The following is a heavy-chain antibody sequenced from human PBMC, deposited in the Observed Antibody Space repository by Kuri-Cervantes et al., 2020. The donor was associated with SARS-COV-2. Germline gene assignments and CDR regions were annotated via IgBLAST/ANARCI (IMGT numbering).Heavy chain of an antibody. J-gene: IGHJ6*02. D-gene: IGHD3-22*01. CDR2: IDPSDSYT. CDR1: GNSFTSYW. Sequence: GESLKISWKCSGNSFTSYWISWVRQMPGKGLEWMGRIDPSDSYTNYSPSFQSHVTISADKSISTAYLQWSSLKASDTAMYYCARRPDSSGYNYYYYYGMDVWGQGTTVTVSS. V-gene: IGHV5-10-1*01. CDR3: ARRPDSSGYNYYYYYGMDV.